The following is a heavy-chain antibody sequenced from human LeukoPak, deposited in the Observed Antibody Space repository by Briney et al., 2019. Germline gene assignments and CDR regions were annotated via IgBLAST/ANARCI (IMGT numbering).Heavy chain of an antibody. CDR2: IDGSGATA. V-gene: IGHV3-11*01. CDR3: GLSSMNPSYYYGIDV. CDR1: GFIFSDYY. D-gene: IGHD6-19*01. Sequence: GGSLRLSCAASGFIFSDYYMTWVRQAPGKGLDWGSYIDGSGATAFYADSVKGRFTMSRDNARNSLHLQMNDLRPEDSAVYYCGLSSMNPSYYYGIDVWGQGTTVRVSS. J-gene: IGHJ6*02.